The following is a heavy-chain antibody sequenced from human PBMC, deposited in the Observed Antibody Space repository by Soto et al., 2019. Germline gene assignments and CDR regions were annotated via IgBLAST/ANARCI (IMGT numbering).Heavy chain of an antibody. D-gene: IGHD3-22*01. J-gene: IGHJ4*02. CDR2: IDPSGGST. V-gene: IGHV1-46*01. Sequence: ASLTGSCPTSGDTFICYFMSSRRQSPGKGLEWMGIIDPSGGSTSYTQKCQGRVTMTRDTYKSTVDMELSSLRSEDTFVYYCAKVRRSSGYYYCYWGQGTPVSVSS. CDR3: AKVRRSSGYYYCY. CDR1: GDTFICYF.